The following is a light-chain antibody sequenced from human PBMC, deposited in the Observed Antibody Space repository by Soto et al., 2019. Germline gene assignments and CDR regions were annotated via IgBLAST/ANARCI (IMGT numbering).Light chain of an antibody. Sequence: QSALTQPPSVSGSPGLSVTISCTGTTSDVGSYNRVSWYQQPPGTAPKVMIYEVSNRPSGVPDRFSGSKSGNTASLTISGLHSDDDADYYCCSYTSSNTLVFGGGTKLTVL. CDR1: TSDVGSYNR. CDR2: EVS. V-gene: IGLV2-18*02. CDR3: CSYTSSNTLV. J-gene: IGLJ2*01.